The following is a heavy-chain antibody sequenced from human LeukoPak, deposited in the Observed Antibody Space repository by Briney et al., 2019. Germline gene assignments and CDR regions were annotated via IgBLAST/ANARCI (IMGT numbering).Heavy chain of an antibody. D-gene: IGHD4-11*01. V-gene: IGHV4-59*01. CDR1: GGSISSYY. CDR2: IYYSGST. Sequence: SETLSLTCTVSGGSISSYYWSWIRQPPGKGLEWIGYIYYSGSTNYNPSLKSRVTISVDTSKNQFSLKLSSVTAADTAVYYCARGMTKSNAFDTWGQGTMVTVSS. J-gene: IGHJ3*02. CDR3: ARGMTKSNAFDT.